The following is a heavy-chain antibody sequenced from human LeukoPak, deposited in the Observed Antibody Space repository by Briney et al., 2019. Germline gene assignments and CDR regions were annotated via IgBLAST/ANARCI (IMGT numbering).Heavy chain of an antibody. CDR1: GYTFTGYY. Sequence: VKVSCKTSGYTFTGYYIHWVRQAPGQGLEWMGIINPSGGSTSYAQKFQGRVTMTRDMSTSTVYMELSSLRSEDTAVYYCARGPPYYYDSSGYLNYYYYYTDVWGKGTTVTISS. J-gene: IGHJ6*03. V-gene: IGHV1-46*01. CDR2: INPSGGST. D-gene: IGHD3-22*01. CDR3: ARGPPYYYDSSGYLNYYYYYTDV.